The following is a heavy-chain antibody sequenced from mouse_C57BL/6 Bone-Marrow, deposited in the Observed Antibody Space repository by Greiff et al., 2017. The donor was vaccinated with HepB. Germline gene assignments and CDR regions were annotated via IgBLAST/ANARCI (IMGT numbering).Heavy chain of an antibody. D-gene: IGHD2-3*01. J-gene: IGHJ1*03. CDR3: ARESIYDGYLWYFDV. V-gene: IGHV7-1*01. Sequence: EVKLMESGGGLVQSGRSLRLSCATSGFTFSDFYMEWVRQAPGKGLEWIAASRNKANDYTTEYSASVKGRFIVSRDTSQSILYRQMNALRAEDTAIYYCARESIYDGYLWYFDVWGTGTTVTVSS. CDR2: SRNKANDYTT. CDR1: GFTFSDFY.